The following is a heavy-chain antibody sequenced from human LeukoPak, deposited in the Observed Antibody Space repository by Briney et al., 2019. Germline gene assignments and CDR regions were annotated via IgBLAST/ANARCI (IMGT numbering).Heavy chain of an antibody. D-gene: IGHD2-21*02. J-gene: IGHJ4*02. CDR1: GFTFDDYG. V-gene: IGHV3-20*04. CDR3: ARAQTYGDSRLLLDY. CDR2: INWNGGST. Sequence: PGGSLRLSCAASGFTFDDYGMSWVRHAPGKGLEWVSGINWNGGSTGYADSVEGRFTISRDNAKNSQYLQMNSLRVEDTALYYCARAQTYGDSRLLLDYWGQGTLVTVSP.